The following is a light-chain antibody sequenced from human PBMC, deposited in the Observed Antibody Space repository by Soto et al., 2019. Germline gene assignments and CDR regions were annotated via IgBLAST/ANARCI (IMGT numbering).Light chain of an antibody. CDR2: GAS. Sequence: IQMTQSPSPVSASLADRSAITCPARQSSSSWLAWYQQKPGKAPNLLIYGASSLQSGVPSRFSGSGSGTDFTLTISRLEPEDFATYYCQQLNSYLVTFGQGTRLEIK. J-gene: IGKJ5*01. V-gene: IGKV1-12*01. CDR1: QSSSSW. CDR3: QQLNSYLVT.